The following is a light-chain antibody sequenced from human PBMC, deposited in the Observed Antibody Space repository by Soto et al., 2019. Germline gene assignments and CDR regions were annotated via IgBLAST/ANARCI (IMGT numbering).Light chain of an antibody. CDR2: GAS. Sequence: DIQMTHSPSSLSAFVGDTVTITCRASQTINNYLNWYQLKPGKAPKLLIFGASNLKSGVPSRFSANGSVTDFSLTITSLQPEDFATYYCQQSYSKGRTFGQGTRL. CDR3: QQSYSKGRT. V-gene: IGKV1-39*01. J-gene: IGKJ2*01. CDR1: QTINNY.